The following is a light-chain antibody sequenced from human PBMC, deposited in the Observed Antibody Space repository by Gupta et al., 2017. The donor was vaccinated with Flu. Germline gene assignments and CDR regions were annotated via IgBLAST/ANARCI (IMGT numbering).Light chain of an antibody. CDR1: QSLSNNY. CDR3: QQYDTSPLT. CDR2: GAS. V-gene: IGKV3-20*01. Sequence: GTLSLSPGERATLSCRASQSLSNNYVAWYQQKPGQRPKLLIYGASSRATGIADRFGGSGSGTDFTLTISGLEAEDFAVYYCQQYDTSPLTFGGGTKVEIK. J-gene: IGKJ4*01.